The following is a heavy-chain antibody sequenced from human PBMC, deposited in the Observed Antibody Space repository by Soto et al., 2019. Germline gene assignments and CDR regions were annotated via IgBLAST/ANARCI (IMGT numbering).Heavy chain of an antibody. D-gene: IGHD2-15*01. CDR3: AKTGGYYYYYGMDV. Sequence: GGSLRLSCAASGFTFSSYAMSWVRQAPGKGLEWVSAISGSGGSTYYADSVKGRFTISRDNSKNTLYLQMNSLRAEDTAVYYCAKTGGYYYYYGMDVWGQGTTVTVSS. CDR1: GFTFSSYA. CDR2: ISGSGGST. V-gene: IGHV3-23*01. J-gene: IGHJ6*02.